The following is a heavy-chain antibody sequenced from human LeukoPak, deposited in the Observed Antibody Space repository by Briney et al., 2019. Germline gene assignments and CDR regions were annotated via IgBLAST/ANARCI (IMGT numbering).Heavy chain of an antibody. Sequence: GRSLRLSCAASGXTFSKYGIHWVHQAPGKGLEWVAVISFDGSSKYHTDSVKGRFTISRDNSKNTVYLQMNSLRIEDTAVYYCAKDRGFSFASGSSELDYWGQGTLVTVSS. CDR2: ISFDGSSK. J-gene: IGHJ4*02. CDR3: AKDRGFSFASGSSELDY. CDR1: GXTFSKYG. D-gene: IGHD3-10*01. V-gene: IGHV3-30*18.